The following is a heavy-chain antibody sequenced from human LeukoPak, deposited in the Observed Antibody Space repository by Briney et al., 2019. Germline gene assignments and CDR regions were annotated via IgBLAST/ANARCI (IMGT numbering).Heavy chain of an antibody. J-gene: IGHJ4*02. CDR2: VSYSGST. D-gene: IGHD4-23*01. V-gene: IGHV4-59*01. CDR1: GGSISTYY. Sequence: SETLSLTCTVSGGSISTYYWSWIRQPPGKGLEWIGYVSYSGSTNYNPSLKSRVTISVDTSKNQFSLKLSSVTAADTAVYYCARGTYGGNSITSFDYWGQGTLVTVSS. CDR3: ARGTYGGNSITSFDY.